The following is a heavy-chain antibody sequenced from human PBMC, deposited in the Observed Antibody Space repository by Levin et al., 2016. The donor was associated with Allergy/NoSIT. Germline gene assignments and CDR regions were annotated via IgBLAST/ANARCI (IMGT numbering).Heavy chain of an antibody. D-gene: IGHD4-11*01. CDR3: AGKRGGLQYGFEF. Sequence: GESLKISCVVSGFGISNYAVSWVRQGPGKGLEWVSGLGAGGDDTYYADSVKGRFTISRDRSKNTLYLEMSSLRVEDTAVYYCAGKRGGLQYGFEFWGQGTLVTVSA. V-gene: IGHV3-23*01. J-gene: IGHJ4*02. CDR1: GFGISNYA. CDR2: LGAGGDDT.